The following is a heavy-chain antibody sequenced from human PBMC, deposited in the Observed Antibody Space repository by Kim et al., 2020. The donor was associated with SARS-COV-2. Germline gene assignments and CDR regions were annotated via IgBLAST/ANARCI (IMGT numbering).Heavy chain of an antibody. CDR1: GGTFSSYA. Sequence: SVKVSCKASGGTFSSYAISWVRQAPGQGLEWMGGIIPIFGTANYAHKFQGRVTITADESTSTAYMELSSLRSEDTAVYYCARGLELRYYFDYWGQGTLVTVSS. J-gene: IGHJ4*02. CDR2: IIPIFGTA. V-gene: IGHV1-69*13. CDR3: ARGLELRYYFDY. D-gene: IGHD1-7*01.